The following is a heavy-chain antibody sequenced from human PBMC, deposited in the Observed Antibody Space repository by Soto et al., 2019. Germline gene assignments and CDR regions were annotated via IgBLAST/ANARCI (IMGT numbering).Heavy chain of an antibody. D-gene: IGHD3-16*01. V-gene: IGHV3-72*01. CDR2: TRNKANSYTT. J-gene: IGHJ6*02. CDR3: ARANGGTYYGMDV. Sequence: GGSLRLSCGASGFTFSDHYMDWVRQAPGKGLEWVGRTRNKANSYTTEYAASVKGRFTISRDDSKNSLYLQMNSLKTEDTAVYYCARANGGTYYGMDVWGQGTTVTVSS. CDR1: GFTFSDHY.